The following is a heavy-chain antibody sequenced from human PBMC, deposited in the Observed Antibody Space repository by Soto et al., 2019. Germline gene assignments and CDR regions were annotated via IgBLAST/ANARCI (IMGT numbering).Heavy chain of an antibody. D-gene: IGHD3-3*01. CDR3: ARANYDFWSGYSNYFGMDV. V-gene: IGHV3-21*01. J-gene: IGHJ6*02. CDR2: ISSSSLYI. Sequence: EVQLVESGGGLVKPGGSLRVSCAASGFTFSNYTMNWVRQAPGKGLEWVSAISSSSLYIYYADSVKGRFTISRDNAKNSLYLQMNSLGAEDTAVYYCARANYDFWSGYSNYFGMDVWGQGNTVTVSS. CDR1: GFTFSNYT.